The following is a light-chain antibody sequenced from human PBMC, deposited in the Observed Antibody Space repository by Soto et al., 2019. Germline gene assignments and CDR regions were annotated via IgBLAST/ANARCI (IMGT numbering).Light chain of an antibody. V-gene: IGKV3-11*01. CDR2: DAS. J-gene: IGKJ4*01. Sequence: EIVLTQSPATLSLSPGERATLSCRASQSVSSYLAWYQQKPGQAPKLLIYDASNRATGIPARFSGSGSGTVFTLTISSLEPEYFAVYYCQQRSYWLTFGGGTKVEIK. CDR3: QQRSYWLT. CDR1: QSVSSY.